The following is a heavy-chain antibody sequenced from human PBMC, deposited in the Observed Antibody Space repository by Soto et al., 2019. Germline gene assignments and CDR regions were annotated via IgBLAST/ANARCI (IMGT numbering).Heavy chain of an antibody. Sequence: GGSLRLSCVASGYTFSGSAFHWVRRASGKGLEWVGRIRGKANSYETAYAESVKGRFTISRDDSKNTAFLQMNSLKTEDTAVYYCTSRYCSSASCHTWGQGTRVTVSS. CDR3: TSRYCSSASCHT. J-gene: IGHJ5*02. V-gene: IGHV3-73*01. CDR1: GYTFSGSA. D-gene: IGHD2-2*01. CDR2: IRGKANSYET.